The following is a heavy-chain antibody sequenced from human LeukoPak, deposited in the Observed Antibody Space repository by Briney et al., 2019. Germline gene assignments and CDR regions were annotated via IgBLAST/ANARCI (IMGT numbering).Heavy chain of an antibody. CDR3: ARGQWRGDM. Sequence: KPGESLKISCAASGFTFSDYYMSWIRQAPGKGLEWVSYISNGGNTIYYADSVKGRFTISRDNAENSLYLQMNSLRAEDTAMYYCARGQWRGDMWGQGTMVTVSS. J-gene: IGHJ3*02. V-gene: IGHV3-11*04. D-gene: IGHD6-19*01. CDR2: ISNGGNTI. CDR1: GFTFSDYY.